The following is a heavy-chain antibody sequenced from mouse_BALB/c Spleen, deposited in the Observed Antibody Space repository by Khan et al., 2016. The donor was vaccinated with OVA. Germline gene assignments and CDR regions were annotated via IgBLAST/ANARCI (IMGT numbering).Heavy chain of an antibody. Sequence: EVQLLETGPELVKPGASVKISCKASGYSFTGYFMNWVMQSHGKSLEWIGRINPHIGETLYNQKFKGKATLTVDESSSTVHMELRSLASEDSAVYYCARNYRSDFDYWGQGTTRTVSS. J-gene: IGHJ2*01. CDR2: INPHIGET. CDR3: ARNYRSDFDY. V-gene: IGHV1-20*02. CDR1: GYSFTGYF. D-gene: IGHD1-1*01.